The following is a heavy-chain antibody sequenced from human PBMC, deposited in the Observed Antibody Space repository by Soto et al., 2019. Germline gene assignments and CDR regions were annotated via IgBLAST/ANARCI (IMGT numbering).Heavy chain of an antibody. V-gene: IGHV4-39*01. Sequence: SETLSLTCTVSGGSISSSSYYWGWIRQPPGKGLEWIGSMYYSGSTYYNPSLKSRVTISVDTSKNQFSLKLNSVTAADTAVYYCARQSAVVRVFDYWGQGTLVTVSS. CDR2: MYYSGST. D-gene: IGHD2-15*01. J-gene: IGHJ4*02. CDR3: ARQSAVVRVFDY. CDR1: GGSISSSSYY.